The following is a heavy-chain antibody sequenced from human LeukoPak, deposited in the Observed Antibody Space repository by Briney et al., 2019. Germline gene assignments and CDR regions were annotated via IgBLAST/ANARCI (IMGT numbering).Heavy chain of an antibody. V-gene: IGHV1-18*01. CDR3: ARDQMIVARVFDY. CDR2: ISDYNGNP. Sequence: ASVKVSCKDSGYTFTSYDIRWARQAPAQGLEWMPWISDYNGNPNYAQKVQGRVNMTTDTSTSTAYMELRSLRSDDTAVYYCARDQMIVARVFDYWGQGTLVTVPS. D-gene: IGHD3-22*01. J-gene: IGHJ4*02. CDR1: GYTFTSYD.